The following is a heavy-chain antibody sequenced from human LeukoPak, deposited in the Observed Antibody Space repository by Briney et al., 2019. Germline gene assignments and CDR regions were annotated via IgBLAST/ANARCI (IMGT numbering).Heavy chain of an antibody. Sequence: GASVKVSCKASGYTFTSYGISWVRQAPGQGLEWMGWISAYNGNTNYAQKLQGRVTMTTDTSTSTAYMELRSLRSDDTAVYYCARSDGDDYYDSSGYRYWGQGTLVTGSS. J-gene: IGHJ4*02. CDR3: ARSDGDDYYDSSGYRY. CDR2: ISAYNGNT. CDR1: GYTFTSYG. V-gene: IGHV1-18*01. D-gene: IGHD3-22*01.